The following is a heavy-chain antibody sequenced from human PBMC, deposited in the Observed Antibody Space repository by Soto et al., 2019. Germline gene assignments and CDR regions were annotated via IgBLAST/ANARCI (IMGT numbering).Heavy chain of an antibody. CDR2: IYYSGTT. CDR3: ARWSSYTHLGSFDY. CDR1: GGSISSTSYY. D-gene: IGHD3-10*01. Sequence: SETLSLTCTVSGGSISSTSYYWGWIRQPPGKGLEWIGAIYYSGTTYYNPSLRSRVTIFGDTSKNQFSLELSSVTAADTAVYYCARWSSYTHLGSFDYWGQGTLVTVSS. V-gene: IGHV4-39*01. J-gene: IGHJ4*02.